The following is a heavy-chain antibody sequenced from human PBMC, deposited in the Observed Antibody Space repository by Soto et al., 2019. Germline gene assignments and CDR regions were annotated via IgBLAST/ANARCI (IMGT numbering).Heavy chain of an antibody. CDR2: IYWDDDK. Sequence: SGPTLVNPTQTLTLTCTFSGFSLSTSDVGVGWIRQPPGKALELLGIIYWDDDKRYSPLLNKRLTITKDTSKNQVVLTMTNMDSVDTGTYYCARLTDLYSMFDFWGQGTQVTVSS. J-gene: IGHJ4*02. V-gene: IGHV2-5*02. CDR3: ARLTDLYSMFDF. D-gene: IGHD4-4*01. CDR1: GFSLSTSDVG.